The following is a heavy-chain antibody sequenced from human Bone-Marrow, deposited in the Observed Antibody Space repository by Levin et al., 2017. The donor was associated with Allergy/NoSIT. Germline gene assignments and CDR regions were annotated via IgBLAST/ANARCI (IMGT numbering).Heavy chain of an antibody. CDR2: ISSGSGTS. D-gene: IGHD3-22*01. CDR3: ERETTYYFDTGGDLRAGWYFDL. CDR1: GFSFNTYN. V-gene: IGHV3-48*01. Sequence: SCAASGFSFNTYNMHWVRQAPGKGLECISYISSGSGTSDYADSVKGRFTISRDNANNSMYLQMNSLRAEDTAVYYCERETTYYFDTGGDLRAGWYFDLWGRGTLVTVSS. J-gene: IGHJ2*01.